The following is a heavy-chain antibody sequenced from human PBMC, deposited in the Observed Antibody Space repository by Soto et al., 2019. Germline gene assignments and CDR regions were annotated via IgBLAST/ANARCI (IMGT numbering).Heavy chain of an antibody. V-gene: IGHV1-2*04. CDR3: ARGGLVVPAAHFDY. D-gene: IGHD2-2*01. CDR2: INPNSGGT. Sequence: GASVKVSCKASGYTFTGYYMHWVRQAPGQGLEWMGWINPNSGGTNYAQKFQGWVTMTRDTSISTAYMELSRLRSDDTAVYYCARGGLVVPAAHFDYWGQGTLVTVSS. CDR1: GYTFTGYY. J-gene: IGHJ4*02.